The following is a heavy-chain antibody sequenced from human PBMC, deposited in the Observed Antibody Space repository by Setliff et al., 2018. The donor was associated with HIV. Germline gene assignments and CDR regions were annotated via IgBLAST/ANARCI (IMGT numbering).Heavy chain of an antibody. J-gene: IGHJ4*02. CDR3: ARRPYYFDY. Sequence: SETLSLTCAVYGGSFSGYYWSWIRQPPGKGLEWIGEINHSGSTNYNPSLKSRVTISVDTSKKQFSLKLSSVTAAVTAVYYCARRPYYFDYWGQGTLVTVSS. CDR1: GGSFSGYY. CDR2: INHSGST. V-gene: IGHV4-34*01.